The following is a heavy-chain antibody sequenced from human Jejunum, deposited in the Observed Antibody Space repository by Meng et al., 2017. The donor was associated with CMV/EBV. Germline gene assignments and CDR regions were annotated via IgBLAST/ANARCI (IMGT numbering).Heavy chain of an antibody. Sequence: EGQLVVSGGGLVKPWGSLRLSCIGHGFTLSSYNMNWVRQAPGKGLEWVSSISSSSRYINYADSVKGRFTISRDNAKNSLYLQMNSLRVEDTAIYYCARDIDHWGQGTLVTVSS. CDR2: ISSSSRYI. CDR1: GFTLSSYN. V-gene: IGHV3-21*01. J-gene: IGHJ5*02. CDR3: ARDIDH.